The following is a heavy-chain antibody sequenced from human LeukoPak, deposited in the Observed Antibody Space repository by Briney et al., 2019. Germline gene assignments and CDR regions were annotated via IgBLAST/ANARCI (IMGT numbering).Heavy chain of an antibody. CDR3: ARDRGSYSSDWFDP. V-gene: IGHV1-18*04. Sequence: ASVKVSCKASGYTFTSYYMHWVRQAPGQGLEWMGWISAYNGNTNYAQKLQGRVTMTTDTSTSTAYMELRSLRSDDTAVYYCARDRGSYSSDWFDPWGQGTLVTVSS. D-gene: IGHD1-26*01. J-gene: IGHJ5*02. CDR1: GYTFTSYY. CDR2: ISAYNGNT.